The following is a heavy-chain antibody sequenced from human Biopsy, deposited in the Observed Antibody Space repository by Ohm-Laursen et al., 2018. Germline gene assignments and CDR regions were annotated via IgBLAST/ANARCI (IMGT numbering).Heavy chain of an antibody. J-gene: IGHJ4*02. CDR3: ARMPHFDY. V-gene: IGHV4-4*07. D-gene: IGHD2-2*01. CDR1: GDSISNSY. CDR2: FYSSGSS. Sequence: PSETLSLTCIVSGDSISNSYWTWIRQPAGKGLEWIGRFYSSGSSSYNPSLKSRVTMSIDASMNQFSLKLTSVTAADTAVYYCARMPHFDYWGQGILVTVSS.